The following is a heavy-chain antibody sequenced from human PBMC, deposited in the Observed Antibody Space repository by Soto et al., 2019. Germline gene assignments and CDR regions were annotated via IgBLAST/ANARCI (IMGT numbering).Heavy chain of an antibody. D-gene: IGHD5-18*01. CDR2: ISWDGGST. Sequence: LRLSCAASGFTFDDYTMHWVRQAPGKGLEWVSLISWDGGSTYYADSVKGRFTISRDNSKNSLYLQMNSLRTEDTALYYCAKDRVTGSYYYYGMDVWGQGTTVTVSS. CDR3: AKDRVTGSYYYYGMDV. J-gene: IGHJ6*02. V-gene: IGHV3-43*01. CDR1: GFTFDDYT.